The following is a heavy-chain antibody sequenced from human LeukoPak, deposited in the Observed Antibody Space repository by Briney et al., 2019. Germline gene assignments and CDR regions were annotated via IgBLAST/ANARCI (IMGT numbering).Heavy chain of an antibody. CDR2: IYSGGST. D-gene: IGHD3-22*01. CDR1: GFTVSINY. CDR3: AREDYYDTSGYH. V-gene: IGHV3-53*01. J-gene: IGHJ5*02. Sequence: PGGSLRLSCAASGFTVSINYMSWVRQAPGKGLEWVSVIYSGGSTYYADSVKGRFTISRDNSKNTLYLQMNSLRAEDTAVYYCAREDYYDTSGYHWGQGTLVTVSS.